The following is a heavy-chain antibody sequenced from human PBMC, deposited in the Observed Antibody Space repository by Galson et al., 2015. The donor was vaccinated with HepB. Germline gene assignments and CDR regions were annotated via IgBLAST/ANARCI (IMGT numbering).Heavy chain of an antibody. D-gene: IGHD5/OR15-5a*01. CDR1: GFTLSGSA. V-gene: IGHV3-73*01. Sequence: SLRLSCAASGFTLSGSAMHWVRQASGKGLEWVGRIRSKANSYATAYAASVKGRFTISRDDSKNTAYLQMNSLKTEDTAVYYCTRLLRAPNDIWGQGTMVTVPS. CDR2: IRSKANSYAT. CDR3: TRLLRAPNDI. J-gene: IGHJ3*02.